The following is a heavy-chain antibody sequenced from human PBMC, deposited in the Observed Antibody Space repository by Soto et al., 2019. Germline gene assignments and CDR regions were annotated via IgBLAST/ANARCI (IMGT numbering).Heavy chain of an antibody. D-gene: IGHD1-26*01. CDR1: GFNFSSYW. CDR3: ARVQSGSPSRFDP. Sequence: PGGSLRLSCAASGFNFSSYWMHWVRQAPGKGLVWVSRINSDGSSTSYADSVKGRFTISRDNAKNTLYLQMNSLRAEDTAVYYCARVQSGSPSRFDPWGQGTLVTVSS. CDR2: INSDGSST. J-gene: IGHJ5*02. V-gene: IGHV3-74*01.